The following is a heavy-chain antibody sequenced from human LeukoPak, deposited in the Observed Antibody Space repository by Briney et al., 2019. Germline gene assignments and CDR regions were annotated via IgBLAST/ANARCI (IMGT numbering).Heavy chain of an antibody. CDR3: ARAPYGNYGTLDY. V-gene: IGHV3-43*01. D-gene: IGHD4-11*01. CDR1: GFTFDDYT. J-gene: IGHJ4*02. Sequence: GGSLRLSCAASGFTFDDYTMHWVRQAPGRGLEWVSLISWDSRSTYYADSVKGRLTISRDSGKNSLYLQMYSLRTEDTALYYCARAPYGNYGTLDYWGQGTLVTVSS. CDR2: ISWDSRST.